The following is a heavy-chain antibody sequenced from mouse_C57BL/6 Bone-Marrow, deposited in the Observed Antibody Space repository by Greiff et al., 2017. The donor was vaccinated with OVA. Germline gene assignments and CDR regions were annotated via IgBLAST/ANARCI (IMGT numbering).Heavy chain of an antibody. D-gene: IGHD2-12*01. CDR1: GFTFSDYG. J-gene: IGHJ3*01. CDR2: ISNLAYSI. V-gene: IGHV5-15*01. Sequence: EVKLVESGGGLVQPGGSLKLSCAASGFTFSDYGMAWVRQAPRRGPEWVAFISNLAYSIYYADTVTGRFTISRENAKNTLYLEMSSLRSEDTAMYECEKHEGYSHFAYWGQGTLVTVSA. CDR3: EKHEGYSHFAY.